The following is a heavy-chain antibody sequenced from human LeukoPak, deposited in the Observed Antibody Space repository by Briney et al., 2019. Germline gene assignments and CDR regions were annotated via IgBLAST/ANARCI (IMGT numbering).Heavy chain of an antibody. CDR2: FDPEDGET. Sequence: ASVKVSCKVSGYTLTELSMHWVRQAPGKGLEWMGGFDPEDGETINAQKFQGRVTMTEDTSTDTAYMELSSLRSEDTAVYYCATYSSIRGYRPYYYMDVWGKGTTVTVSS. CDR3: ATYSSIRGYRPYYYMDV. CDR1: GYTLTELS. D-gene: IGHD5-18*01. V-gene: IGHV1-24*01. J-gene: IGHJ6*03.